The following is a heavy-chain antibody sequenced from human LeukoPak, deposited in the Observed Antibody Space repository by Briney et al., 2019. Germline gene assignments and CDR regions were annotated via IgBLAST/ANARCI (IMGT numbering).Heavy chain of an antibody. CDR1: GFTFSSYG. D-gene: IGHD4-11*01. V-gene: IGHV3-30*02. Sequence: GGSLRLSCAASGFTFSSYGMHWVRQAPGKGLEWVAFIRYDGSNKYYADSVKGRSTISRDNSKNTLYLQMNSLRAEDTAVYYCAKDLADIDYSVDYWGQGTLVTVSS. J-gene: IGHJ4*02. CDR3: AKDLADIDYSVDY. CDR2: IRYDGSNK.